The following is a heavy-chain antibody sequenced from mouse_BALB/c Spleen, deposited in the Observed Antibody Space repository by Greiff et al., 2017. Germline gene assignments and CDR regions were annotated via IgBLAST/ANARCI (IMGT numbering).Heavy chain of an antibody. CDR2: ILPGSGST. D-gene: IGHD2-4*01. CDR1: GYTFSSYW. J-gene: IGHJ2*01. CDR3: ARPSTMTTTGYFDY. V-gene: IGHV1-9*01. Sequence: VNVVESGAELMKPGASVKISCKATGYTFSSYWIEWVKQRPGHGLEWIGEILPGSGSTNYNEKFKGKATFTADTSSNTAYMQLSSLTSEDSAVYYCARPSTMTTTGYFDYWGQGTTLTVSS.